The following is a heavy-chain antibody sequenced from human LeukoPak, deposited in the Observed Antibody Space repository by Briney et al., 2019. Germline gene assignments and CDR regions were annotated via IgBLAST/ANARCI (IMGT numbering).Heavy chain of an antibody. J-gene: IGHJ4*02. CDR2: IYTSGST. CDR1: GGSISSGSYY. Sequence: SETLSLTCTVSGGSISSGSYYWSWIRQPAGKGLEWIGRIYTSGSTNYNPSLKSRVTISVDTSKNQFSLKLSSVTAADTAVYYCARVTGTSGRYYFDFWGQGTLVTVSS. D-gene: IGHD3-10*01. CDR3: ARVTGTSGRYYFDF. V-gene: IGHV4-61*02.